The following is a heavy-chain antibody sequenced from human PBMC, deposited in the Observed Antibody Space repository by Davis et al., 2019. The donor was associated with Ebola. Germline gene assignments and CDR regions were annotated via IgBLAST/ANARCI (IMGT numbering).Heavy chain of an antibody. D-gene: IGHD3-3*01. Sequence: SETLSLTCNVSGGSFNTYYWNWIRQPPGKGLEWIGEIIHSGRTFYNPSLKSRVSISVDTSKNQFSLRLTSVTAADTALYYCARGRLEEGTTVIDGGLNVWGQGTTVTVSS. J-gene: IGHJ6*02. CDR3: ARGRLEEGTTVIDGGLNV. CDR1: GGSFNTYY. V-gene: IGHV4-34*01. CDR2: IIHSGRT.